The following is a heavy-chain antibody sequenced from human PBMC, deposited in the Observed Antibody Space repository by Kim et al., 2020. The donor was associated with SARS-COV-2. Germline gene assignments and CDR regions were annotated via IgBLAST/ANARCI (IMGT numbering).Heavy chain of an antibody. J-gene: IGHJ4*02. D-gene: IGHD3-22*01. Sequence: QGRVTITADKSTSTAYMELSSLRSEDTAVYYCARDPVGYYDSSGYYYFDYWGQGTLVTVSS. V-gene: IGHV1-69*04. CDR3: ARDPVGYYDSSGYYYFDY.